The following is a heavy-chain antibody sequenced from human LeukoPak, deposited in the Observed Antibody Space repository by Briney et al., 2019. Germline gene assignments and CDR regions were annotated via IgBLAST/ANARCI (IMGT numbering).Heavy chain of an antibody. V-gene: IGHV1-2*02. J-gene: IGHJ4*02. CDR3: AREDSSGYYYVNY. D-gene: IGHD3-22*01. Sequence: ASVKVSCKASGYTFTSYAMNWVRQAPGQGLEWMGWINPNSGGTNYAQKFQGRVTMTRDTSISTAYMELSRLRSDDTAVYYCAREDSSGYYYVNYWGQGTLVTVSS. CDR2: INPNSGGT. CDR1: GYTFTSYA.